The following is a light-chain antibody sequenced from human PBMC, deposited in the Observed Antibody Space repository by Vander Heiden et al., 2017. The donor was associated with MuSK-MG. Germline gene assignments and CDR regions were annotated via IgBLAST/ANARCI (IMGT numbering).Light chain of an antibody. CDR1: QSVSSSY. J-gene: IGKJ5*01. V-gene: IGKV3-20*01. Sequence: EIVLTQSPGTLSLSPGERATLSCRASQSVSSSYLAWYQQKPGQAPRLLIYGASSRATGIPDRFSGSGSGTDFTLTISRLEPEDFAVYYCQQYGSSPTITFGQGTRLXIK. CDR2: GAS. CDR3: QQYGSSPTIT.